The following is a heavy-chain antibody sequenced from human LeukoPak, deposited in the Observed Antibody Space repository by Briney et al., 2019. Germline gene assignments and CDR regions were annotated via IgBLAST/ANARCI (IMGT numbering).Heavy chain of an antibody. V-gene: IGHV1-18*01. CDR1: AYTFVRFG. CDR3: ARDHMVRSLAGTLDY. J-gene: IGHJ4*02. Sequence: ASVKVSCKASAYTFVRFGISWVRQAPGQGLEWMEWISANNGNTNYAQKFQGRVTMTTDTSTSTAYMELRGLRSDDTAVYYCARDHMVRSLAGTLDYWGQGTLVTLSS. CDR2: ISANNGNT. D-gene: IGHD2-15*01.